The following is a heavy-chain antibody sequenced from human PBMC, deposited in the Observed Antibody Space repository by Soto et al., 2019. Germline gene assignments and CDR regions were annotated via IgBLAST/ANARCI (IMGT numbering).Heavy chain of an antibody. CDR1: GGSISSGGYY. Sequence: TSETLSLTFTVSGGSISSGGYYWACIRQPPGKGLEWIGSIYHAGSVYYNPSLNSRVAMPLDTSDNHFSLKLTSVTAADTPVYYCARTFDYYGMDVWGQGTTVTVSS. CDR2: IYHAGSV. CDR3: ARTFDYYGMDV. J-gene: IGHJ6*02. V-gene: IGHV4-39*02.